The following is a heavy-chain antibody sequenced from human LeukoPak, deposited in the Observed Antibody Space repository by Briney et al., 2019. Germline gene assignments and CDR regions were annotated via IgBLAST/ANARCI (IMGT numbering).Heavy chain of an antibody. V-gene: IGHV4-30-2*01. D-gene: IGHD3-16*02. CDR3: ARDSTDYDYVWGSYRYTAGFDP. CDR1: GGSISSGGYY. CDR2: INHSGST. J-gene: IGHJ5*02. Sequence: PSQTLSLTCTVSGGSISSGGYYWSWVRQPPGKGLEWIGEINHSGSTNYNPSLKSRVTISVDTSKNQFSLKLSSVTAADTAVYYCARDSTDYDYVWGSYRYTAGFDPWGQGTLVTVSS.